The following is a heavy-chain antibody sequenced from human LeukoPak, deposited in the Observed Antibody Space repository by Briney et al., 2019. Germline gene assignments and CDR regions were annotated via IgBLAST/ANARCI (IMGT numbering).Heavy chain of an antibody. CDR3: AKWGLISQGPLHDDY. CDR1: GSTFSSYA. V-gene: IGHV3-23*01. D-gene: IGHD3-16*01. CDR2: ISGSGGST. Sequence: PGGSLRLSCAASGSTFSSYAMSWVRQAPGKGLEWVSAISGSGGSTYYADSVKGRFTISRDNSKNTLYLQMNSLRAEDTAVYYCAKWGLISQGPLHDDYWGQGTLVTVSS. J-gene: IGHJ4*02.